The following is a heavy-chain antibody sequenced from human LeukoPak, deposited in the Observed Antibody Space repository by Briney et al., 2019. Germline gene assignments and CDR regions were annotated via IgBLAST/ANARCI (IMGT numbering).Heavy chain of an antibody. V-gene: IGHV1-46*01. CDR3: ARDGGGIAVAYGFDY. CDR2: INPSGGST. CDR1: GYTFTSYY. Sequence: GASVKVSCKASGYTFTSYYMHWVRQAPGQGLEWMGIINPSGGSTSYAQKFQGRVTMTRDTSTSTVYMELSSLRSEDTAVYYCARDGGGIAVAYGFDYWGQGTLVTVSS. D-gene: IGHD6-19*01. J-gene: IGHJ4*02.